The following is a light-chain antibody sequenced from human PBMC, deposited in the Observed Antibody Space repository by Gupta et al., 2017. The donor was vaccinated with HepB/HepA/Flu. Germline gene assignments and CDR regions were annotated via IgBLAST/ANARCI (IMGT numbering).Light chain of an antibody. Sequence: DIVMTQSPDSLAVSLGERATINCKSSRSVLYSSDNKNYLAWYQQKPGHPPKLLIYWASTRESGVPDRFSGSGSGTDFTLTISSLQAEDVAVYYCQQCYSSPWTFGQGTKVEIK. V-gene: IGKV4-1*01. CDR1: RSVLYSSDNKNY. CDR3: QQCYSSPWT. CDR2: WAS. J-gene: IGKJ1*01.